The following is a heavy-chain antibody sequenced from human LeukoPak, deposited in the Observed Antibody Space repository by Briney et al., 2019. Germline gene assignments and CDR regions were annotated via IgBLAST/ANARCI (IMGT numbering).Heavy chain of an antibody. J-gene: IGHJ4*02. CDR1: GFTFSSYA. V-gene: IGHV3-30*04. CDR3: AREGVMIVVVPFDY. CDR2: ISYDGSNK. Sequence: GGSLRLSCAASGFTFSSYAMHWVRQAPGKGLEWVAVISYDGSNKYYADSVKGRFTISRDNSKNTLYLQMNSLRAEDTAVYYCAREGVMIVVVPFDYWGQGTLVTVSS. D-gene: IGHD3-22*01.